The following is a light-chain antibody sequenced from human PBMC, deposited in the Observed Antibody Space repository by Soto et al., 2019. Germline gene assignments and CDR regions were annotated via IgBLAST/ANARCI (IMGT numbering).Light chain of an antibody. J-gene: IGLJ1*01. CDR3: SAYTTTIAMYV. CDR1: SSDVGEYKY. Sequence: QSVLTQPASVSGSPGQSITISCTESSSDVGEYKYVSWYQQHPGTAPRLIIYDVGNRPSGVSNRFSGSKSGSTASLTISGLQAEDEADHYCSAYTTTIAMYVFGDGTKVTV. V-gene: IGLV2-14*03. CDR2: DVG.